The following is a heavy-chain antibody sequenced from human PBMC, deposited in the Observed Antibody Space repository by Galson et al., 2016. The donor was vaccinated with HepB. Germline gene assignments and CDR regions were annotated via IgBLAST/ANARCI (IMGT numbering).Heavy chain of an antibody. CDR2: IRISGTNT. Sequence: SLRLSCAASGFTVSSSGMSWVRQAPGKGLEWVSSIRISGTNTFYADSVKGRFTISTSTSKSTLYLQMSSLRAEDTAVYYCAKCSVYNTWWCNSFDPWGQGTPVIVSS. CDR1: GFTVSSSG. D-gene: IGHD2-8*02. V-gene: IGHV3-23*01. CDR3: AKCSVYNTWWCNSFDP. J-gene: IGHJ5*02.